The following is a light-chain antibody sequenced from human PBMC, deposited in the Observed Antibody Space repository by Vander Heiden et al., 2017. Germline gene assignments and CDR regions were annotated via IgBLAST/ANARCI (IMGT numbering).Light chain of an antibody. V-gene: IGLV2-14*03. CDR1: SSDVDGKIY. J-gene: IGLJ2*01. CDR2: DVS. CDR3: ASYATRSTLEL. Sequence: QSVLTQPASVSGSPGQSITITCTETSSDVDGKIYVSWYQHHPGKVPKLLIYDVSNRPSGVSYRFSGSKSGNTASLTISGLQAEDEADYYCASYATRSTLELFVGGTKLTVL.